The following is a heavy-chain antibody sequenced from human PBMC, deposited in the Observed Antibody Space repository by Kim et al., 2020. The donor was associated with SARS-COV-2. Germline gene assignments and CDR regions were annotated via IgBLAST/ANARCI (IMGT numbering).Heavy chain of an antibody. CDR3: IYIGIAVAGHLDAFDI. CDR1: GFTFSGSA. CDR2: IRSKANSYAT. J-gene: IGHJ3*02. V-gene: IGHV3-73*01. D-gene: IGHD6-19*01. Sequence: GGSLRLSCAASGFTFSGSAMHWVRQASGKGLEWVGRIRSKANSYATAYAASVKGRFTISRDDSKNTAYLQMNSLKTEDTAVYYCIYIGIAVAGHLDAFDIWGQGTMVTVSS.